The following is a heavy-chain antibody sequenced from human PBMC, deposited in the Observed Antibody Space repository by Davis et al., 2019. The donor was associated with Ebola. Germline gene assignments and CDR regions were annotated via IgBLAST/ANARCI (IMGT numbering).Heavy chain of an antibody. CDR2: INHSGST. V-gene: IGHV4-34*01. Sequence: SETLSLTCAVYGGSFSGYYWSWIRQPPGKGLEWIGEINHSGSTNYNPSLKSRVTISVDTSKNQFSLNLSSVTAADTAVYYCARLGAIAAAGRPYYYYYYGMDVWGQGTTVTVSS. CDR3: ARLGAIAAAGRPYYYYYYGMDV. J-gene: IGHJ6*02. CDR1: GGSFSGYY. D-gene: IGHD6-13*01.